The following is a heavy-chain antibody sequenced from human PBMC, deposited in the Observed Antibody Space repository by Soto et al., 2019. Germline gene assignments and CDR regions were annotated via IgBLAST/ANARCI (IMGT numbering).Heavy chain of an antibody. CDR3: ARAPRGNCSGGSCYSKYVFRSTCFDY. CDR1: GGSFSGYY. D-gene: IGHD2-15*01. V-gene: IGHV4-34*01. J-gene: IGHJ4*02. Sequence: SETLSLTCAVYGGSFSGYYXSWIRQPPGKGLEWIGEINHSGSTNYNPSLKSRVTISVDTSKNQFSLKLSSVTAADTAVYYCARAPRGNCSGGSCYSKYVFRSTCFDYWGQGTLVTVS. CDR2: INHSGST.